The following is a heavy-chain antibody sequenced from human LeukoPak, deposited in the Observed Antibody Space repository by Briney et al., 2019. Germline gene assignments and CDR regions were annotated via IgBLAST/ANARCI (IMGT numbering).Heavy chain of an antibody. V-gene: IGHV3-23*01. CDR1: GVTFSRSA. CDR2: ISGSGDRT. CDR3: AKSRESYWVPEFDY. J-gene: IGHJ4*02. Sequence: GGALRLSCAASGVTFSRSAMSWVRQAPGKGLEWGSTISGSGDRTYYADSGKGRFTISRDNSKNTLFLHMNSLRAEDTAVYYCAKSRESYWVPEFDYWGQGTLVTVSS. D-gene: IGHD1-26*01.